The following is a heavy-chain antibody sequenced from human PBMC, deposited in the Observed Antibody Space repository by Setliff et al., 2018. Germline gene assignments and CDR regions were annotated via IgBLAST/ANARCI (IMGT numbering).Heavy chain of an antibody. D-gene: IGHD3-3*01. Sequence: SAKVSCEASGYTFRQSIVSWVRQAPGQGLEWLGWIGVYSGNTYSAQRFQGRVSLTTDESTNTAYLELRGLRSDDTAVYYCMRLVRFCSRTVCQRTSGDEAWGQGTLVTVSS. V-gene: IGHV1-18*01. CDR2: IGVYSGNT. CDR1: GYTFRQSI. J-gene: IGHJ5*02. CDR3: MRLVRFCSRTVCQRTSGDEA.